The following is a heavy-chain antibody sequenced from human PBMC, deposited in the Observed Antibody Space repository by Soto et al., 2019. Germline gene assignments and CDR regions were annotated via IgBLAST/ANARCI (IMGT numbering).Heavy chain of an antibody. Sequence: ASVKVSCKVSGYTLTELSMHWVRQAPGKGLEWMGGFDPEDGETIYAQKFQGRVTMTEDTSTDTAYMELSSLRSEDTALYYCATEGIGYSPRRFDYSGQGTLVTVSS. CDR3: ATEGIGYSPRRFDY. J-gene: IGHJ4*02. CDR1: GYTLTELS. D-gene: IGHD3-22*01. CDR2: FDPEDGET. V-gene: IGHV1-24*01.